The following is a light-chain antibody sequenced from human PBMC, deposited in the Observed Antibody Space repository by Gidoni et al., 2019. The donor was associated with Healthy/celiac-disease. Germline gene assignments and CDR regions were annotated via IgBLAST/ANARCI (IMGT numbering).Light chain of an antibody. CDR2: DVS. CDR1: SSDVGGYNY. Sequence: QSALTQPASVSGSPGQSITISCTGTSSDVGGYNYVSWYKQHPGKAPKLMIYDVSNRPSGVSNRFSGSKSGNTASRNISGLQAEDEADYYCSSYTSSSTLYYVFGTGTKVTVL. J-gene: IGLJ1*01. CDR3: SSYTSSSTLYYV. V-gene: IGLV2-14*01.